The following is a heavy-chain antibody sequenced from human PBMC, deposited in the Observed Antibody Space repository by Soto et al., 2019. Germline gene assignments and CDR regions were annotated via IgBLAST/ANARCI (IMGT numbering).Heavy chain of an antibody. CDR1: GFTFSDYY. D-gene: IGHD2-8*01. J-gene: IGHJ4*02. Sequence: QVQLVESGGGLVKPGGSLRLSCVASGFTFSDYYMSWIRQAPGRGLEWLSYINRNGRNKDYAESVRGRFTISRDNAKTSLFLEMNGLSVEDTAVYYCARRRRTDMDDIVLMHDFDFWGQGTLVTVSS. CDR2: INRNGRNK. CDR3: ARRRRTDMDDIVLMHDFDF. V-gene: IGHV3-11*01.